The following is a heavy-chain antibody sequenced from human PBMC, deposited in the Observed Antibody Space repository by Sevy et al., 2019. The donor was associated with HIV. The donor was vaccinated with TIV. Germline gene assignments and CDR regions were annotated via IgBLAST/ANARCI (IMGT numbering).Heavy chain of an antibody. CDR1: GGSITSLY. Sequence: SETLSLTCTVSGGSITSLYWNWIRQPPGKGLEWIANIYYNGDINYNPSLKSRVTLSLDTSKNQFSLRLSSLTAADTAMYYCAGENAWGRGYSSGQGTLVTVSS. CDR2: IYYNGDI. CDR3: AGENAWGRGYS. D-gene: IGHD1-26*01. V-gene: IGHV4-59*08. J-gene: IGHJ4*02.